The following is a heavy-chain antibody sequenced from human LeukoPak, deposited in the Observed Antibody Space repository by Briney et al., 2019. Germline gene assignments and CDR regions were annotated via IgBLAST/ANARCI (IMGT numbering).Heavy chain of an antibody. V-gene: IGHV4-34*01. CDR1: GGSFSDYY. CDR3: ARGALFESDAFDI. CDR2: INHSGST. J-gene: IGHJ3*02. Sequence: SETLSLTCAVYGGSFSDYYWSWIRQPPGKGLEWIGEINHSGSTTYNPSLKSRVTISVDTSKNQFSLKLSSVTAADTAVYYCARGALFESDAFDIWGQGTMVTVSS.